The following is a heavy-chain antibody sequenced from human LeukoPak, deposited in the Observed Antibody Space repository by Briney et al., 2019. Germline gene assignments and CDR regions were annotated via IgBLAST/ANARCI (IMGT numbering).Heavy chain of an antibody. Sequence: ASAKVSCKASGYTFTSYGINWVRQAPGQGLERMGWISVYNGNTNYAQRLQGRGSMTTDTSTSTAYMELRSLRSDDTAVYYCARDQEKWLPTRLIGYWGQGTLVTVSS. CDR2: ISVYNGNT. D-gene: IGHD6-19*01. CDR3: ARDQEKWLPTRLIGY. V-gene: IGHV1-18*01. CDR1: GYTFTSYG. J-gene: IGHJ4*02.